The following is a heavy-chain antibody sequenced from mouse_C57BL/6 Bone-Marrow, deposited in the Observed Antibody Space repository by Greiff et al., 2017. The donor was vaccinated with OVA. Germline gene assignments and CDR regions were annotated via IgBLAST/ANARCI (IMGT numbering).Heavy chain of an antibody. J-gene: IGHJ4*01. D-gene: IGHD1-1*01. CDR2: IYPRSGNT. V-gene: IGHV1-81*01. CDR1: GYTFTSYG. Sequence: QVQLQQSGAELARPGASVKLSCKASGYTFTSYGISWVKQRPGQGLEWIGEIYPRSGNTYYNEKFKDKATLTADKSSSTVYMELSRLTSEDSAVYFCARHEGGRFLLPGVYWGQGTSVTVSS. CDR3: ARHEGGRFLLPGVY.